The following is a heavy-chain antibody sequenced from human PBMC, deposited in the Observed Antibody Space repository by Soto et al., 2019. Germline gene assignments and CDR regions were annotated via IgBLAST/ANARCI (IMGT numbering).Heavy chain of an antibody. CDR1: GCSISSYY. CDR2: IYYSGST. Sequence: SETLSLTCTVSGCSISSYYWSWIRQPPGKGLEWIGYIYYSGSTYYNPSLKSRVTISVDTSNNQFSLKLSSVTAADTAVYYCGRVPHVSFYCYGLDVWGQGTTVTVSS. D-gene: IGHD2-2*01. V-gene: IGHV4-59*01. CDR3: GRVPHVSFYCYGLDV. J-gene: IGHJ6*02.